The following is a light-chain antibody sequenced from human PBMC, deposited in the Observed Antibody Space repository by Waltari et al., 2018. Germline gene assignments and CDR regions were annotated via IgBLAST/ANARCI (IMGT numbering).Light chain of an antibody. CDR2: GAS. J-gene: IGKJ2*01. V-gene: IGKV3-15*01. CDR3: QQYNDWPQT. CDR1: QSVSGN. Sequence: IVMTQSPATLSVSPGERVTLSCRASQSVSGNLAWYQQIPGQAPRLLMYGASTRAAGVPTRFSGSVSGTEFTVTISSLQSEDFAVYYCQQYNDWPQTFGQGTKLETK.